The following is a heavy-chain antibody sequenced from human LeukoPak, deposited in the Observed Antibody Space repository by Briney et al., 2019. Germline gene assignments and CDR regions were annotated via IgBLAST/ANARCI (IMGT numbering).Heavy chain of an antibody. CDR1: GYTFTSYA. Sequence: ASVKVSCEASGYTFTSYAMHWVRQAPGQRLEWMGWINAGNGNTKYSQKFQGRVTITRDTSASTAYMELSSLRSEDTAVYYCARDRPVPYSSGWYDYWGQGTLVTVSS. CDR2: INAGNGNT. CDR3: ARDRPVPYSSGWYDY. D-gene: IGHD6-19*01. V-gene: IGHV1-3*01. J-gene: IGHJ4*02.